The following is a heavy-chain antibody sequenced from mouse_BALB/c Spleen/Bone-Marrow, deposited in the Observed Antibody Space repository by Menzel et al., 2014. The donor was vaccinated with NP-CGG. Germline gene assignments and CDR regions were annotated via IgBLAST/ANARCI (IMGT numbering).Heavy chain of an antibody. V-gene: IGHV14-4*02. Sequence: VQLQQSGAELVRSGASVKLSCTASGFNIKDYYMHWVKQRPEQGLEWIGWIDPENGDTEYAPKFQGKATMTADTSSNTAYLQLSSLTSEDTAVYDFNEGYGHYGYWGQGTTLAVAS. CDR3: NEGYGHYGY. D-gene: IGHD2-10*02. J-gene: IGHJ2*01. CDR1: GFNIKDYY. CDR2: IDPENGDT.